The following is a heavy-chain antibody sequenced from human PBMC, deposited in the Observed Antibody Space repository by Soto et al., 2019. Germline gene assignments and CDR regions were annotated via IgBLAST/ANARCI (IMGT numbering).Heavy chain of an antibody. CDR3: AKHVVVVTSNIDY. Sequence: EVQLLESGGGLVQPGESPRLSFSASGFTFSSSAMSWVRQAPGEGLEWVSVISGSGDNTYYADSVRGRFTISRDNSKNTLYLEMHSLRADDTAVYYCAKHVVVVTSNIDYWGQGTLVTVSS. V-gene: IGHV3-23*01. D-gene: IGHD2-15*01. J-gene: IGHJ4*02. CDR1: GFTFSSSA. CDR2: ISGSGDNT.